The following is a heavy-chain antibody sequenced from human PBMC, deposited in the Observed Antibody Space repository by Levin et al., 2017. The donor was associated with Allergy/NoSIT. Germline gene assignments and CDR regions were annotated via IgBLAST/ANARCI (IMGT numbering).Heavy chain of an antibody. D-gene: IGHD3-9*01. V-gene: IGHV4-39*07. Sequence: SPTLSLPCTVSGGSIRSSSYYWGWIRQPPGKGLEWIGTIYYSGSTYYNPSLKSRVTISVDTSKNQFSLKLSSVTAADTAVYYCARDRGHYDILTGYYPRNWFDPWGQGTLVTVSS. J-gene: IGHJ5*02. CDR3: ARDRGHYDILTGYYPRNWFDP. CDR2: IYYSGST. CDR1: GGSIRSSSYY.